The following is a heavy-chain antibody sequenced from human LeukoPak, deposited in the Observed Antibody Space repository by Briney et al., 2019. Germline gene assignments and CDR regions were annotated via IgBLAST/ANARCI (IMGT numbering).Heavy chain of an antibody. J-gene: IGHJ5*02. CDR3: ARLYSSPVGGWFDP. Sequence: GESLKISCKGSGYSFTRYWIGWVRQIPGKSLEWIGIIHPDHSDTRYSPSFQGQVTISADKSISTAYLQWSSLKGSDTAMYYCARLYSSPVGGWFDPWGQGTLVTVSS. CDR1: GYSFTRYW. CDR2: IHPDHSDT. D-gene: IGHD6-13*01. V-gene: IGHV5-51*01.